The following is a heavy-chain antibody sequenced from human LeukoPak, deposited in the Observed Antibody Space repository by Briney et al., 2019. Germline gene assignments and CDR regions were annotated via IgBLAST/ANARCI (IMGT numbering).Heavy chain of an antibody. V-gene: IGHV4-30-2*01. CDR1: GGSISSGGYS. D-gene: IGHD3-10*01. J-gene: IGHJ3*02. CDR2: IYHSGST. Sequence: SETLSLTCAVSGGSISSGGYSWSWIRQPPGKGLEWIGYIYHSGSTYYNPSLKSRVTTSVDRSKNQFSLKLSSVTAADTAVYYCARGGSGTNDAFDIWGQGTMVTVSS. CDR3: ARGGSGTNDAFDI.